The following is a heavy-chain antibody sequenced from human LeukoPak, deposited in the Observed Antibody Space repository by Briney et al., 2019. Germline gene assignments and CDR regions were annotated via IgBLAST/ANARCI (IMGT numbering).Heavy chain of an antibody. J-gene: IGHJ6*02. CDR3: ARSGDSGGYYLYYYYGMDV. CDR1: GGSVSSGSYF. CDR2: IFYSGST. Sequence: PSETLSLTCTVSGGSVSSGSYFWSWIRQPPGKGLEWIVYIFYSGSTNYNPSLKSRVTISVDTSKNQFSLKLSSVTAADTAVYYCARSGDSGGYYLYYYYGMDVWGQGTTVTVSS. V-gene: IGHV4-61*01. D-gene: IGHD3-22*01.